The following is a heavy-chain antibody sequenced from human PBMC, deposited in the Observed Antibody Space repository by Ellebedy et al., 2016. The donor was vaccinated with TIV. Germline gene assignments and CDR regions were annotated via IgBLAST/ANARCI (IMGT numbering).Heavy chain of an antibody. V-gene: IGHV4-34*01. CDR3: ARGNRWLQFPRYFDY. J-gene: IGHJ4*02. Sequence: SETLSLXXAVYGGSFSGYYWSWIRQPPGKGLEWIGEINHSGSTNYNPSLKSRVTISVDTSKNQFSLKLSSVTAADTAVYYCARGNRWLQFPRYFDYWGQGTLVTVSS. CDR1: GGSFSGYY. CDR2: INHSGST. D-gene: IGHD5-24*01.